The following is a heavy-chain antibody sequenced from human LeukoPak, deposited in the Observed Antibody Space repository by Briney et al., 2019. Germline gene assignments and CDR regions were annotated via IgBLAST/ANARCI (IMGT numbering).Heavy chain of an antibody. D-gene: IGHD2-2*01. CDR3: ARESTSWYFDL. J-gene: IGHJ2*01. CDR1: GFTVSSNY. CDR2: IYSGGST. Sequence: GGSLRLSCAASGFTVSSNYMSWVRQAPGKGLEWVSVIYSGGSTYYADSVKGRFTISRDNSKNTLYLQMNSLRAEDTAVYYCARESTSWYFDLWGRGTLVTFSS. V-gene: IGHV3-53*01.